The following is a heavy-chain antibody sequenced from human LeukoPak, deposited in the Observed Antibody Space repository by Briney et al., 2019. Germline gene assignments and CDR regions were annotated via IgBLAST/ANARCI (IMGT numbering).Heavy chain of an antibody. Sequence: SETLSLTCTVCGGPNSSYYWSWIRHPAAKGLEWIGRIYTRGSTNYNPSLKSQVTMSEGPSKNQFSLRLSSVTAADAAVYYCARGAERYSYAGNYYYYGMDVWGQGTTVTVSS. CDR2: IYTRGST. D-gene: IGHD5-18*01. V-gene: IGHV4-4*07. CDR3: ARGAERYSYAGNYYYYGMDV. J-gene: IGHJ6*02. CDR1: GGPNSSYY.